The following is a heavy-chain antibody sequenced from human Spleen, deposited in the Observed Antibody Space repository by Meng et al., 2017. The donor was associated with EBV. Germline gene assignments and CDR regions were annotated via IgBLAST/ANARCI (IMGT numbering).Heavy chain of an antibody. D-gene: IGHD5-12*01. CDR2: IYYSGST. V-gene: IGHV4-61*01. CDR3: ARDQSGLSGFGP. J-gene: IGHJ5*02. CDR1: GASVSSGSYH. Sequence: QVTLQESGPELVEPSETLSLTCTVSGASVSSGSYHWNWIRQPPGKGLEWIGDIYYSGSTNYNPSLKCRVTISVDTSKNQFSLKLRSVTAADTAVYYCARDQSGLSGFGPWGQGTLVTVSS.